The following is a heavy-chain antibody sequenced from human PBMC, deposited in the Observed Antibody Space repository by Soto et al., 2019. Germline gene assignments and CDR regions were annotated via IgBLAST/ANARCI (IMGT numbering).Heavy chain of an antibody. Sequence: EVQLLESGGGLVQPGGSLRLSCAASGFTFSSYAMSWVRQAPGKGLEWVAAISGSGGSTYYADSVKGRFTISRDNSKNTLYMQMNSLRAEDTAVYYCAIYTVRPSYCSSTSCYDDYWGQGTLVTVSS. CDR2: ISGSGGST. J-gene: IGHJ4*02. D-gene: IGHD2-2*01. CDR1: GFTFSSYA. CDR3: AIYTVRPSYCSSTSCYDDY. V-gene: IGHV3-23*01.